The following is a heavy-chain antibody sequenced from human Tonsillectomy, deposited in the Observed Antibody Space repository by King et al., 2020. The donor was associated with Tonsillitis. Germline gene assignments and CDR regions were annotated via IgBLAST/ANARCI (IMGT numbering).Heavy chain of an antibody. Sequence: VQLVESGGDLVQPGGSLRLSCAVSGFTFSAYGMSWVRQAPGKGLEWVSGLSGSGNKTYYADSATGRFTISRDNSKNTLFLQMNSLRAEDTAIYYCAKGAPTTVATLGAFDIWGQGTMVTVSS. CDR3: AKGAPTTVATLGAFDI. CDR1: GFTFSAYG. V-gene: IGHV3-23*04. D-gene: IGHD4-23*01. J-gene: IGHJ3*02. CDR2: LSGSGNKT.